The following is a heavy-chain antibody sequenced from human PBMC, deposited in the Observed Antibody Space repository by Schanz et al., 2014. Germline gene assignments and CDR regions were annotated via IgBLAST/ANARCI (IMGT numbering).Heavy chain of an antibody. CDR3: ARDRRFFDRDDLYYFDS. Sequence: QVQLQESGPGLVKPSQTLSLTCTVSGDSISSGGYYWSWIRQHPGKGLEWIGYISYSGVTYYNPSLKSRVTISMHTSKNQFSLKLSSVTAADTAVYYCARDRRFFDRDDLYYFDSWGQGILXTVSS. V-gene: IGHV4-31*03. J-gene: IGHJ4*02. CDR2: ISYSGVT. D-gene: IGHD3-3*01. CDR1: GDSISSGGYY.